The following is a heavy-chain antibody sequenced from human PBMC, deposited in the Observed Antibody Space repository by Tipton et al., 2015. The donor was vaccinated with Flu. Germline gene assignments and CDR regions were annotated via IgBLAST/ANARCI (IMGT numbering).Heavy chain of an antibody. CDR2: IYYSGST. J-gene: IGHJ3*02. V-gene: IGHV4-31*03. D-gene: IGHD3-10*01. Sequence: TLSLTCTVSGGSISSGGYYWSWIRQHPGKGLEWIGYIYYSGSTYYNPSLKSRVTISVDTSKNQFSLKLSSVTAADTAVYYCARERGDYYGSGSYHRDAFDIWGRGTMVTVSS. CDR1: GGSISSGGYY. CDR3: ARERGDYYGSGSYHRDAFDI.